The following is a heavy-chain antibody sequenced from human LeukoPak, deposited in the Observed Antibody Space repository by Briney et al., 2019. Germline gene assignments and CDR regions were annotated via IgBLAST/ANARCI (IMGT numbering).Heavy chain of an antibody. CDR1: GFTFDDYA. D-gene: IGHD4-23*01. CDR2: ISWNSGSI. CDR3: AKNRWYSFDY. Sequence: PGGSLRLPCAASGFTFDDYAMHWVRQAPGKGLEWVSGISWNSGSIGYADSVKGRFTISRDNARNSLSLQMNSLRAEDTAVYYCAKNRWYSFDYWGQGSLVTVSS. J-gene: IGHJ4*02. V-gene: IGHV3-9*01.